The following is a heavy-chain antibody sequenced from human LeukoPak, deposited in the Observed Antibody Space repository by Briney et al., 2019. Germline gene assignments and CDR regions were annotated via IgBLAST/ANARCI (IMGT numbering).Heavy chain of an antibody. CDR3: AKEADYYDSSGYYSFDY. CDR2: ISGSGGST. J-gene: IGHJ4*02. V-gene: IGHV3-23*01. CDR1: GCTFSSYA. Sequence: GGSLRLSCAASGCTFSSYAMSWVRQAPGKGLEWVSAISGSGGSTYYADSVKGRFTISRDNSKNTLYLQMNSLRAEDTAVYCCAKEADYYDSSGYYSFDYWGQGTLVTVSS. D-gene: IGHD3-22*01.